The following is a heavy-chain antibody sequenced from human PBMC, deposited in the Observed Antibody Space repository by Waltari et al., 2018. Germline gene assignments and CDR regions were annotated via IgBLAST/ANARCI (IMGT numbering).Heavy chain of an antibody. Sequence: QVQLQESGPGLVKPSETLSLTCAVSGYSISSGYYWGWLRQPPGKGLEWIGSIYHSGSTYYNPSLKSRVTISVDTSKNQFSLKLSSVTAADTAVYYCARDLGGSSGWYDAFDIWGQGTMVTVSS. D-gene: IGHD6-19*01. CDR1: GYSISSGYY. CDR3: ARDLGGSSGWYDAFDI. J-gene: IGHJ3*02. V-gene: IGHV4-38-2*02. CDR2: IYHSGST.